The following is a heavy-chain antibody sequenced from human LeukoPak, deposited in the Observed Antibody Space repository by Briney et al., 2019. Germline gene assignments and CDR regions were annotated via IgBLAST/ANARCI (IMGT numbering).Heavy chain of an antibody. V-gene: IGHV4-59*12. CDR2: IYYSGST. CDR1: GGSISSYY. Sequence: SETLSLTCTVSGGSISSYYWSWIRQPPGKGLEWIGYIYYSGSTNYNPSLKSRVTISVDTSKNQFSLKLSSVTAADTAVYYCARAFRGYSYGYTGKPYYFDYWGQGTLVTVSS. CDR3: ARAFRGYSYGYTGKPYYFDY. D-gene: IGHD5-18*01. J-gene: IGHJ4*02.